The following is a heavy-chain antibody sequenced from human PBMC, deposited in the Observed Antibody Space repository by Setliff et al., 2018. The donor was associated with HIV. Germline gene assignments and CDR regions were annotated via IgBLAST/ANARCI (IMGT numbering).Heavy chain of an antibody. V-gene: IGHV4-39*07. CDR3: ARAGYNSRPYYFDY. CDR2: IYYSGST. CDR1: GGSISSSPNY. J-gene: IGHJ4*02. D-gene: IGHD6-13*01. Sequence: SETLSLTCTVSGGSISSSPNYWGWIRQPPGKGLEWIGSIYYSGSTSYNPSLKSRVTVSIDTSKNQFSLKLNSVTAADTAVYYCARAGYNSRPYYFDYWVQGTLVTVSS.